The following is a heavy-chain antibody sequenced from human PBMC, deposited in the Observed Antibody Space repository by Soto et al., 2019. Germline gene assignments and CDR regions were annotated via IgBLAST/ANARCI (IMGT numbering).Heavy chain of an antibody. V-gene: IGHV4-59*08. CDR3: ARLEGLATISYYFDF. CDR2: IYYSGST. D-gene: IGHD3-9*01. J-gene: IGHJ4*02. CDR1: GGSVSSYY. Sequence: PSETLSLTCTVSGGSVSSYYWGWIRQPPGKGLEWIGYIYYSGSTKYNPSLKSRVTMSVDTSNNQFSLKVSSVTAADTAVYYCARLEGLATISYYFDFWGQGALVTVSS.